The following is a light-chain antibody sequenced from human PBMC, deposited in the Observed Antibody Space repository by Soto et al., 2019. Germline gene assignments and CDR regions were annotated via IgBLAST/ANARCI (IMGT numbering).Light chain of an antibody. Sequence: EMVITQSPTNLSVSPGERATLSCRTSQSVTSNLAWYQQKPGQAPRLLIYGASTRATGIPARFSGSGSGTEFTLTISSLQSEDFAVYYCQQYNNWPQTFGQGTKVDIK. CDR2: GAS. CDR3: QQYNNWPQT. V-gene: IGKV3-15*01. J-gene: IGKJ1*01. CDR1: QSVTSN.